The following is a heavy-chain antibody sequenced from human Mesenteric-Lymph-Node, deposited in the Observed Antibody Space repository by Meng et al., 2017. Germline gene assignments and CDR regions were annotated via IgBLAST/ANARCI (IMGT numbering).Heavy chain of an antibody. CDR1: GGSISSYY. Sequence: GSLRLSCTVSGGSISSYYWSWIRQPAGKGLEWIGRMSTSGGSNYSPSLKTRVTMSVDTSKNQFSLNLTSVTAADTAVYFCARVGAAAGRAADYWGQGTLVTVSS. D-gene: IGHD6-13*01. V-gene: IGHV4-4*07. J-gene: IGHJ4*02. CDR2: MSTSGGS. CDR3: ARVGAAAGRAADY.